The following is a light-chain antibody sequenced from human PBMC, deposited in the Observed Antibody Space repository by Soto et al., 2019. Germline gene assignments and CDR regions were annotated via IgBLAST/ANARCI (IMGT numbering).Light chain of an antibody. CDR1: SSDVGGSNF. CDR3: VSYTSRTTYV. Sequence: QSALTQPASVSDSPGQSITISCTGTSSDVGGSNFVSWYQQHPGKPPKLIIYDVANRPSGVSNRFSGSKSGSTASLIISRLQTEDEADYYCVSYTSRTTYVFGTGTKVTV. J-gene: IGLJ1*01. V-gene: IGLV2-14*03. CDR2: DVA.